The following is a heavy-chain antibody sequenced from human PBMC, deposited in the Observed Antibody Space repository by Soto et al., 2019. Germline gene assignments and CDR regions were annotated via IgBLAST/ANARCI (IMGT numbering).Heavy chain of an antibody. Sequence: SETLSLTCAVYGGSFSGYYWSWIRQPPGKGLEWIGEINHSGSTNYNPSLKSRVTISVDTSENQFSLRLTSVTAADTAVYYCARGESDVWSGNNWFAPWGQGALVTVSS. CDR3: ARGESDVWSGNNWFAP. V-gene: IGHV4-34*01. J-gene: IGHJ5*02. CDR1: GGSFSGYY. D-gene: IGHD3-3*01. CDR2: INHSGST.